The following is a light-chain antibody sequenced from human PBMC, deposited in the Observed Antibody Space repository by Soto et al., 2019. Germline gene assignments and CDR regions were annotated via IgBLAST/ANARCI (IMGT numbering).Light chain of an antibody. CDR2: DAP. J-gene: IGKJ1*01. CDR1: QGISSY. Sequence: AIQLTQSPSFLSASLGDRVTITCRASQGISSYLAWYQQKPGKAPELLIYDAPTLESGVPSRFSGSGSGTEFSLTISSLQPDDFATFYCQQYSSFSRTFGQGTKVDIK. V-gene: IGKV1-13*02. CDR3: QQYSSFSRT.